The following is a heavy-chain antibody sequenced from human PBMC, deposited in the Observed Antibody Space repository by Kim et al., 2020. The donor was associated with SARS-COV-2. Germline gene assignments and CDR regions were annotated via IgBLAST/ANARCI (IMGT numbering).Heavy chain of an antibody. D-gene: IGHD1-1*01. Sequence: ASVKVSCKASGYTFTGYYMHWVRQAPGQGLEWMGRINPNSGGTNYAQKFQGRVTMTRDTSISTAYMELSRLRSDDTAVYYCARGLRTTNYYYYYMDVWGKGTTVTVSS. J-gene: IGHJ6*03. CDR3: ARGLRTTNYYYYYMDV. CDR1: GYTFTGYY. CDR2: INPNSGGT. V-gene: IGHV1-2*06.